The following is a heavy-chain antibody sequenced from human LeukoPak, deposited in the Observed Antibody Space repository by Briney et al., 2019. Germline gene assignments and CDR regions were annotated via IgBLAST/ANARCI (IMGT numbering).Heavy chain of an antibody. J-gene: IGHJ4*02. D-gene: IGHD2-2*01. V-gene: IGHV3-23*01. CDR1: GFTYSSYA. CDR3: ARDPAFFDY. Sequence: GGSLRLSCAASGFTYSSYAMSWVPQAPGKELEWVSAISGSGGSTYYADSVKGRFTISRDNAKNSLYLQMNSLRAEDTAVYYCARDPAFFDYWGQGTLVTVSS. CDR2: ISGSGGST.